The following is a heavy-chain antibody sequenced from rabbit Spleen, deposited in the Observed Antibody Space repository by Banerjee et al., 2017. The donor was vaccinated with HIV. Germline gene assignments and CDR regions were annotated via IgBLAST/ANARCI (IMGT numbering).Heavy chain of an antibody. CDR3: ARDSSSSFSSYGMDL. Sequence: QSLEESGGDRVKPGASLTLTCTASGFSFSSSYYMCWVRQAPGKGLESIACIYGGDGDSTWYATWAKGRFTISKTSSTTVTLQATSLTAADTATYFCARDSSSSFSSYGMDLWGQGTLVTVS. V-gene: IGHV1S40*01. D-gene: IGHD1-1*01. CDR1: GFSFSSSYY. J-gene: IGHJ6*01. CDR2: IYGGDGDST.